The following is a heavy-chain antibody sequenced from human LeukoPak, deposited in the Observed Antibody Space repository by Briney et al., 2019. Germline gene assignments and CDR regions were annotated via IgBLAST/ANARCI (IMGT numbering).Heavy chain of an antibody. Sequence: GGSLRLSCAASGFTFSAYAMSWVRQAPGKGLEWVSGIGSNGDRTYYADSAKGRFTFSRDNSKNTLFLQMGSRRADDTAIYYCAKERSSGWPFDYWGQGTLVTVSS. D-gene: IGHD6-19*01. J-gene: IGHJ4*02. V-gene: IGHV3-23*01. CDR1: GFTFSAYA. CDR2: IGSNGDRT. CDR3: AKERSSGWPFDY.